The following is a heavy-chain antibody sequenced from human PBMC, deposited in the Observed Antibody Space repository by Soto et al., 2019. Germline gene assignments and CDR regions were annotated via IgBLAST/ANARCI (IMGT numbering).Heavy chain of an antibody. V-gene: IGHV1-69*13. Sequence: ASVKVSCKASGGTFRNHVFNWVRQAPGQGLEWMGGIIPIFGSPNYAQKFQGRVTITADASTNTVYMEVSSLRSQDTAMYYCARDLEFRDGNISHLDYWGQGTLVTVS. CDR3: ARDLEFRDGNISHLDY. J-gene: IGHJ4*02. D-gene: IGHD3-10*01. CDR1: GGTFRNHV. CDR2: IIPIFGSP.